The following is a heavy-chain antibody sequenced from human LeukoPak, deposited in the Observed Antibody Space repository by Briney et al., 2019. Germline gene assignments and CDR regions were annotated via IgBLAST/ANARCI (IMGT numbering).Heavy chain of an antibody. CDR3: ARAALEYSSSSKNYYHYMDV. J-gene: IGHJ6*03. CDR2: ISSRDADI. D-gene: IGHD6-6*01. CDR1: GFTFSSYS. V-gene: IGHV3-21*01. Sequence: GGSLRLSCAASGFTFSSYSMNWVRQAPGKGLEWVSSISSRDADIYWDSVMGRFTISRDNAKKSLYLQINSVRAEDTAVYYCARAALEYSSSSKNYYHYMDVWGKGTTVTVSS.